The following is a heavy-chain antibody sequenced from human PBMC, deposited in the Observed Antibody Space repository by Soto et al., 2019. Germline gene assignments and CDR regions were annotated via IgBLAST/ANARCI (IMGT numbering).Heavy chain of an antibody. CDR2: IIPIFGTA. V-gene: IGHV1-69*01. CDR1: GGTFSSYA. J-gene: IGHJ4*02. D-gene: IGHD6-19*01. CDR3: ARGKIRYSSGWTGQYFDY. Sequence: QVQLVQSGAEVKQPGSSVKVSCKASGGTFSSYAISWVRQAPGQGLEWMGGIIPIFGTANYAQKFQGRVTITADESTSTAYMELSSVRSEDTAVYYCARGKIRYSSGWTGQYFDYWGQGTLVTVSS.